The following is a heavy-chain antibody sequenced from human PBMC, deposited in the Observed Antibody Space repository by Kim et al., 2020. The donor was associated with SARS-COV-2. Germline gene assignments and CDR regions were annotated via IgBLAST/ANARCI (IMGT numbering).Heavy chain of an antibody. CDR3: ARGRIVANDGLGFDY. V-gene: IGHV1-18*01. D-gene: IGHD1-26*01. CDR2: ISAYNGNT. J-gene: IGHJ4*02. Sequence: ASVKVSCKASGYTFTSYGISWVRQAPGQGLEWMGWISAYNGNTNYAQKLQGRVTMTTDTSTSTAYMELRSLRSDDTAVYYCARGRIVANDGLGFDYWGQGTLVTVSS. CDR1: GYTFTSYG.